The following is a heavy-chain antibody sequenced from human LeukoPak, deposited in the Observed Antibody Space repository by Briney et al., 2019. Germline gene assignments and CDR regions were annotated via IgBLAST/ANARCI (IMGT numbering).Heavy chain of an antibody. J-gene: IGHJ4*02. V-gene: IGHV4-39*01. CDR3: ARHGPSLSTSFDY. Sequence: SETLSLTCTVSGGSISSSSYYWGWIRQPPGKGLEWIGSIYYSGSTYYNPSLKSRVTISVDTSKNLFSLKLSSVTAADTAVYYCARHGPSLSTSFDYWGQGTLVTVSS. CDR2: IYYSGST. D-gene: IGHD2-2*01. CDR1: GGSISSSSYY.